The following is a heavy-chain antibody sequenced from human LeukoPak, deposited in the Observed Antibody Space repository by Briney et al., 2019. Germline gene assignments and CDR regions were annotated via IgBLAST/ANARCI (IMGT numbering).Heavy chain of an antibody. CDR3: ARDHPPRRVAGYYFDY. D-gene: IGHD6-19*01. Sequence: PSETLSLTCTVSGGSISSSSYYWGWLRQPPGKGLEWIGSIYYSGSTYYNPSLKSRVTISVDTSKNQFSLKLSSVTAADTAVYYCARDHPPRRVAGYYFDYWGQRTLVTVSS. V-gene: IGHV4-39*07. CDR2: IYYSGST. J-gene: IGHJ4*02. CDR1: GGSISSSSYY.